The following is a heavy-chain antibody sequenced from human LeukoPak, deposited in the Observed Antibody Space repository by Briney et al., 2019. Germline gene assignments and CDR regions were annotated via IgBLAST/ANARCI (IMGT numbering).Heavy chain of an antibody. CDR2: ISGSGGST. CDR1: GFTFSISA. Sequence: PGGSLRLSCAASGFTFSISAMGWVRQAPGKGLEWVSAISGSGGSTYYADSVKGRFIISRDNSKNTLYLQMNSLRAEDTAVYYCAKDRRTLDAFDIWGQGTMVTVSS. J-gene: IGHJ3*02. V-gene: IGHV3-23*01. CDR3: AKDRRTLDAFDI.